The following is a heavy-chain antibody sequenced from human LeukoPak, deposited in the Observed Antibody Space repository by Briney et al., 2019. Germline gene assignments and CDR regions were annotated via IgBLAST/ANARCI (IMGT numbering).Heavy chain of an antibody. V-gene: IGHV3-21*01. D-gene: IGHD6-13*01. J-gene: IGHJ4*02. CDR3: ARTANFAAGYYIDY. CDR2: ISGSSRHK. CDR1: GFTFSNYA. Sequence: GGSLRLSCAASGFTFSNYAMSWVRQAPGKGLEWVSSISGSSRHKYYADSVKGRFTISRDNAKNSLYLQMNSLRAEDTAVYYCARTANFAAGYYIDYWGQGTLVTVSS.